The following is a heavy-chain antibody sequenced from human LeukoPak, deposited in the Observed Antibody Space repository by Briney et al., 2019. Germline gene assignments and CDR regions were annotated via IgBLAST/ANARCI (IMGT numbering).Heavy chain of an antibody. Sequence: SETLSLTCTVSGVSITTYYWSWIRQLAGKGLEWIGHIYTSGSTNYNPSLKSRVTMSVDTSKNQFSLKLSSVTAADTAVYYCARDRWVQLWSDAFDIWGQGTMVTVSS. V-gene: IGHV4-4*07. CDR2: IYTSGST. CDR1: GVSITTYY. J-gene: IGHJ3*02. CDR3: ARDRWVQLWSDAFDI. D-gene: IGHD5-18*01.